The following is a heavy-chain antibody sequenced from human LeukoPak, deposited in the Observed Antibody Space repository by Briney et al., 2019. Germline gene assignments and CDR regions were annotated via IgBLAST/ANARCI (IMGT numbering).Heavy chain of an antibody. V-gene: IGHV4-59*12. J-gene: IGHJ3*02. Sequence: SSETLSLTCTVSGGSISSSYWSWVRQPPGKGLEWIGFIYYTGSTNYSPSLKSRVTISVDTSKNQFSLKLSSVTAVDTAVYYCARKGGAAAEHDAFDIWGQGTMVTVSS. D-gene: IGHD6-13*01. CDR2: IYYTGST. CDR3: ARKGGAAAEHDAFDI. CDR1: GGSISSSY.